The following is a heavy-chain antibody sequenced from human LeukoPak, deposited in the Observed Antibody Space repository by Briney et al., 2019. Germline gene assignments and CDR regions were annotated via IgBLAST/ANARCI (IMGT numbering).Heavy chain of an antibody. J-gene: IGHJ6*03. CDR3: AGVRDGYNYYYYYYMDV. CDR2: IYYSGST. V-gene: IGHV4-59*01. Sequence: SETLSLTCTVSGGSISSYYWSWIRQPPGKGLEWIGYIYYSGSTNYNPSLKSRVTISVDTSRNQFSLKLSSVTAADTAVYYCAGVRDGYNYYYYYYMDVWGKGTTVTVSS. CDR1: GGSISSYY. D-gene: IGHD5-24*01.